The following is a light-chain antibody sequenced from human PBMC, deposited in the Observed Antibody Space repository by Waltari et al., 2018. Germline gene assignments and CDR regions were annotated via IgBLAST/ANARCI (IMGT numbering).Light chain of an antibody. J-gene: IGKJ1*01. Sequence: DVVMTQSPLSLAVTPGEPASISCRSSQSLLHSNGYNYLDWYLQKPGQSPQLLIYLGSNRASGVPDRFSGSGSGTDFTLKISRVEAEDIGLYYCMQALHSITFGQGTKVEI. CDR1: QSLLHSNGYNY. CDR2: LGS. V-gene: IGKV2-28*01. CDR3: MQALHSIT.